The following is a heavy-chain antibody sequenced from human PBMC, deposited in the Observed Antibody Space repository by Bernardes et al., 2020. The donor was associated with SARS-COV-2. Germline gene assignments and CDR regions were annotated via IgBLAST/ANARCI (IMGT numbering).Heavy chain of an antibody. CDR2: IYYSGST. V-gene: IGHV4-59*01. J-gene: IGHJ4*02. CDR1: GGSISSYY. CDR3: ATPPRGHTDYFDY. D-gene: IGHD2-2*02. Sequence: SETLSLTCTVSGGSISSYYWSWIRQPPGKGLEWIGYIYYSGSTNYNPSLKSRVTISVDTSKNQFSLKLSSVTAADTAVYYCATPPRGHTDYFDYWGQGTLVTVSS.